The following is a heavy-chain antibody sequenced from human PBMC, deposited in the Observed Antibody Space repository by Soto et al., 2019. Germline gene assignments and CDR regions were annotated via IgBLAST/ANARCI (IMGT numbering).Heavy chain of an antibody. J-gene: IGHJ4*02. Sequence: QVQLVESGGGLVKPGGSLRLSCAASGFTFSDYYMSWIRQAPGKGLEWVSYISSSSSYTNYADSVKGRFTISRDNAKNSLYLQMNMLRAEDTAVYYCARDFEDGRVVMDAGGLDYWGQGTLVTVSS. CDR3: ARDFEDGRVVMDAGGLDY. CDR1: GFTFSDYY. D-gene: IGHD3-22*01. CDR2: ISSSSSYT. V-gene: IGHV3-11*05.